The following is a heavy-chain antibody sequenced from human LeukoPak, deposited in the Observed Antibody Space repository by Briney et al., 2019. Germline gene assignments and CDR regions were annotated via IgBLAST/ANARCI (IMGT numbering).Heavy chain of an antibody. CDR1: GFTFSNYA. Sequence: PGGSLRLSCAASGFTFSNYAMSWVCQAPGKGLEWVSAISGSGGTAYYADSVKGRFTISRDNSKNTLWLQMTSLRAEDTAVYYCAKWTAVPTNDYWGQGTLVTVSS. D-gene: IGHD5-12*01. J-gene: IGHJ4*02. CDR2: ISGSGGTA. CDR3: AKWTAVPTNDY. V-gene: IGHV3-23*01.